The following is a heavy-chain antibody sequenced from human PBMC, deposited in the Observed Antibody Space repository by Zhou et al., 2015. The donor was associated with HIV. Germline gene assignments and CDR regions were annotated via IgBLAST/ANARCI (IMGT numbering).Heavy chain of an antibody. CDR1: GFTFDDYA. CDR2: ISNDVSST. V-gene: IGHV3-9*01. J-gene: IGHJ1*01. D-gene: IGHD2-2*01. Sequence: EVQLVESGGGLVQPGRSLRLSCAASGFTFDDYAMHWVRQAPGKGLEWVSGISNDVSSTYYADSLKGRFTISRDNAKNTLYLQMNSLRAEDTAVYYCAKDQLGYCSSTSCQTYFQHWGQGTLVTVSS. CDR3: AKDQLGYCSSTSCQTYFQH.